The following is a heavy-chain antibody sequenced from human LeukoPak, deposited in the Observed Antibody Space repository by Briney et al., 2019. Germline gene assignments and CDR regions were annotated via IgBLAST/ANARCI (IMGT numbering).Heavy chain of an antibody. CDR3: AREFGGDYDSSGLIDY. D-gene: IGHD3-22*01. CDR1: GFTFSSFG. CDR2: ISSTGGTA. J-gene: IGHJ4*02. V-gene: IGHV3-23*01. Sequence: PGGYLRLSCAASGFTFSSFGMIWVRQAPGKGLEWVSAISSTGGTAYYADSVKGRFTISRDNSKNTLYLQMNSLRTEDTAVYYCAREFGGDYDSSGLIDYWGQGTLVTVSS.